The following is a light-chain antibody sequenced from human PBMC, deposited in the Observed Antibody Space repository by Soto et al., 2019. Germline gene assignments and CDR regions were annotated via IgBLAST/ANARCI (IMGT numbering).Light chain of an antibody. J-gene: IGKJ4*01. CDR2: AAS. V-gene: IGKV1D-12*01. Sequence: DIQMTQSPSSVSASVGDRVTITCRASQGISSWLGWYQQKPGKAPKLLIYAASSLQSGVPSRFSXSGXGXXXXXTIXSLQPXDFATYYCQQANSFPFTFGGGTKVEIK. CDR1: QGISSW. CDR3: QQANSFPFT.